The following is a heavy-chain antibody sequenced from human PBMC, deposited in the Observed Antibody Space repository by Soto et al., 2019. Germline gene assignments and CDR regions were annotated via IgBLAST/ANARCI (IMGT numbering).Heavy chain of an antibody. V-gene: IGHV4-31*03. D-gene: IGHD1-26*01. Sequence: SECLSLASTVSSGSISSGSYHWSWIRQHPGKGLEWIGNIYYSGSSYYNPSLKSRATISIDTSKDQFSLRLGSVTAADTAVYYCARVEGSSYYFRHDCWGRGTLVTVSS. CDR1: SGSISSGSYH. CDR3: ARVEGSSYYFRHDC. CDR2: IYYSGSS. J-gene: IGHJ4*02.